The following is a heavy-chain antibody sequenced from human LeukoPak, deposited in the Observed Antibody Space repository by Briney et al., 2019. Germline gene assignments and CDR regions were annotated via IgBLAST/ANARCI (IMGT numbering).Heavy chain of an antibody. V-gene: IGHV1-2*06. CDR3: PRERLYGFEI. D-gene: IGHD3-22*01. Sequence: ALVKVSCKASGYTLTGYYIHWVRQAPGQGLEWMGRINPKTGGTNYAQKFHGRVTMTRDTSISTVYMELSRLRYDDTAVFYCPRERLYGFEIWGQGTMVTVSS. J-gene: IGHJ3*02. CDR1: GYTLTGYY. CDR2: INPKTGGT.